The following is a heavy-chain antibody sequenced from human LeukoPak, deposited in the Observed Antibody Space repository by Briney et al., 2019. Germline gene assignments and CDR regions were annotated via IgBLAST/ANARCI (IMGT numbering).Heavy chain of an antibody. V-gene: IGHV1-46*01. D-gene: IGHD3-10*01. CDR1: GYTFTSYY. J-gene: IGHJ4*02. CDR2: INPSGGST. CDR3: ARDHEYYYGSGSYYPGGCDY. Sequence: GASVKVSCKASGYTFTSYYMHWVRQAPGQGLEWMGIINPSGGSTSYAQKFRGRVTMTRDTSTSTVYMELSSLRSEDTAVYYCARDHEYYYGSGSYYPGGCDYWGQGTLVTVSS.